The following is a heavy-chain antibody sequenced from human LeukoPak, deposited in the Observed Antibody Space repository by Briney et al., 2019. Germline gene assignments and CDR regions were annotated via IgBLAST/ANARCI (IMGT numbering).Heavy chain of an antibody. V-gene: IGHV4-59*04. CDR1: GGSISSYY. Sequence: SETLSLTCTVSGGSISSYYWSWIRQPPGKGLEWIASIYYTGRIHYSPSLKSRVTMSLDTSNNQFSLKLSCVTAADTAVYYCVTVGATAFDYWGQGTLVTVSS. CDR2: IYYTGRI. D-gene: IGHD1-26*01. J-gene: IGHJ4*02. CDR3: VTVGATAFDY.